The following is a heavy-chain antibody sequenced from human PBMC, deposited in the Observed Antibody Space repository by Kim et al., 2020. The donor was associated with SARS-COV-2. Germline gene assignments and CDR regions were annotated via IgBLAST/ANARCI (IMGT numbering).Heavy chain of an antibody. Sequence: GGSLRLSCAASGFTFGDYAMHWVRQAPGKGLEWVSGISWNSGSIGYADSVKGRFTISRDNAKNSLYLQMNSLRAEDTALYYCAKTAMVRGADDAFDIWGQGTMVTVSS. D-gene: IGHD3-10*01. CDR2: ISWNSGSI. V-gene: IGHV3-9*01. J-gene: IGHJ3*02. CDR1: GFTFGDYA. CDR3: AKTAMVRGADDAFDI.